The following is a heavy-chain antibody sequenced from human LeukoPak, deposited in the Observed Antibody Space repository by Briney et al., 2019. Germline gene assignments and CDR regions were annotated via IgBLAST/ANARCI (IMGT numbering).Heavy chain of an antibody. J-gene: IGHJ4*02. CDR3: AKGLGSDFDY. D-gene: IGHD3-10*01. Sequence: GGSLRLSCAASGFTFSSYGMHWVRQAPGKGLEWVAVISYDGSNKYYADSVKGRFTISRDNSKNTLYPQMNSLRAEDTAVYYCAKGLGSDFDYWGQGTLVTVSS. V-gene: IGHV3-30*18. CDR1: GFTFSSYG. CDR2: ISYDGSNK.